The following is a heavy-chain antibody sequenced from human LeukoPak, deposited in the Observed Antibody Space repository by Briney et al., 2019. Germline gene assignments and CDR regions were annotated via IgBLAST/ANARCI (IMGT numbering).Heavy chain of an antibody. CDR2: IKQDGGEK. Sequence: GGSLRLSCAASGFSVTNAWMSWVRQAPGKGLEWAANIKQDGGEKYYVDSLKGRFTISRDNAKNSLYLQMNSLRAEDTAVYYCARGRRRSGELKYYFDYWGQGTLVTVSS. CDR3: ARGRRRSGELKYYFDY. D-gene: IGHD3-10*01. V-gene: IGHV3-7*01. J-gene: IGHJ4*02. CDR1: GFSVTNAW.